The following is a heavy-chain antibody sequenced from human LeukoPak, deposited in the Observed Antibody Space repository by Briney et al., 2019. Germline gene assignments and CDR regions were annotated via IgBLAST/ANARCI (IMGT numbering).Heavy chain of an antibody. Sequence: SETLSLTCTVSGGSISSYYWSWIRQPPGKGLEWIGYIYYSGSTNYNPSLKSRVTISVDTSKNQFSLKLSSVTAADTAVYYCAREEKASWYDYYYYYMDVWGKGTTVTVSS. CDR1: GGSISSYY. V-gene: IGHV4-59*01. D-gene: IGHD6-13*01. J-gene: IGHJ6*03. CDR2: IYYSGST. CDR3: AREEKASWYDYYYYYMDV.